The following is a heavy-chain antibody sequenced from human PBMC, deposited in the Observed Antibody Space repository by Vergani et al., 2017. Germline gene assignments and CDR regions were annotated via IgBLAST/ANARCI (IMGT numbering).Heavy chain of an antibody. CDR3: ARGRTAAGHHPPADY. CDR2: INHSGST. D-gene: IGHD6-13*01. CDR1: GGSFSGYY. V-gene: IGHV4-34*01. Sequence: QVQLQQWGAGLLKPSETLSLTCAVYGGSFSGYYWSWIRQPPGKGLEWIGEINHSGSTNYNPSLKSRVTISVDTSKNQFSLKLSSVTAADTAVYYCARGRTAAGHHPPADYWGQGTLVTVSS. J-gene: IGHJ4*02.